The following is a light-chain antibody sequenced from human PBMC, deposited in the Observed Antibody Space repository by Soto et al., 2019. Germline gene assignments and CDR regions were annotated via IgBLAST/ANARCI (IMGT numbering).Light chain of an antibody. CDR3: TSYTSTSTPWV. CDR2: DVS. J-gene: IGLJ3*02. CDR1: SSDVGGYNY. Sequence: QSVLTQPASVSGSPGQSITISCTGASSDVGGYNYVSWYQQHPGKAPKLLVYDVSNRPSGISNRLSGSKSGNTASLTISGLQAEDEGDYYCTSYTSTSTPWVFGGGTKLTVL. V-gene: IGLV2-14*01.